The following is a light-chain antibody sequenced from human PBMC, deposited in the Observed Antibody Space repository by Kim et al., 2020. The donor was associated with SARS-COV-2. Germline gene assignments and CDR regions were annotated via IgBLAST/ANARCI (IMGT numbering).Light chain of an antibody. CDR3: QTWGTGIPWV. V-gene: IGLV4-69*01. J-gene: IGLJ3*02. CDR2: LNSDGSH. Sequence: VKLTCTLSIGHSSYAIAWHQQQPEKGPRYLMKLNSDGSHSKGDGIPDRFSGSSSGAERYLTISSLQSEDEADYYCQTWGTGIPWVFGGGTQLTVL. CDR1: IGHSSYA.